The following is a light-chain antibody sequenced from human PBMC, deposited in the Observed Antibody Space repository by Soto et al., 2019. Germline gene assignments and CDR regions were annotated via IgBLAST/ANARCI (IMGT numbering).Light chain of an antibody. CDR3: QQYGSQFT. Sequence: DLQMTQSPSSLSASVGDRVTITCQASQDIKNYVNWYQQKPGKAPQLLVYAASTLELGVPSRFSGSGSGKEFTFTNSSLQPEDIATYYCQQYGSQFTFGPGTKVD. CDR2: AAS. CDR1: QDIKNY. J-gene: IGKJ3*01. V-gene: IGKV1-33*01.